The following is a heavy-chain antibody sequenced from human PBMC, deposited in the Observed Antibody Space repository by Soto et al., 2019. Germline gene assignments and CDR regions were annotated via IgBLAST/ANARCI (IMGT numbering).Heavy chain of an antibody. V-gene: IGHV4-59*08. Sequence: SETLSLTCTVSGGSIRSYYWSWIRQPQGKGLEWIGYIYYSGSTNYNPSLKSRVTISVDTSKNQFSLKLSSVTAADTAVYYCARLKSGWEPIDYWGQGTLVTVYS. CDR1: GGSIRSYY. D-gene: IGHD1-26*01. CDR2: IYYSGST. J-gene: IGHJ4*02. CDR3: ARLKSGWEPIDY.